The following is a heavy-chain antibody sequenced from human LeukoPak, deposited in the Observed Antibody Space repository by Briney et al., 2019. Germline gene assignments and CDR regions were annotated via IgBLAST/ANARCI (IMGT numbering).Heavy chain of an antibody. J-gene: IGHJ4*02. CDR1: RFTFSSYG. V-gene: IGHV3-30*02. CDR2: VQYDGSNE. Sequence: GGSLRLSCAASRFTFSSYGMHWVRQAPGKGLEWVAYVQYDGSNEQYADSVKGRFTISRDNAKNSLYLQMNSLRAEDTAVYYCARDSLEAGDYWGQGTLVTVSS. D-gene: IGHD1-1*01. CDR3: ARDSLEAGDY.